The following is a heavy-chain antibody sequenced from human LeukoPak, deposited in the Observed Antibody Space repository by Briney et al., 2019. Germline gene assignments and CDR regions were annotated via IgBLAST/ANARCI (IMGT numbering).Heavy chain of an antibody. CDR2: INHSGST. CDR1: GFTFSSYA. V-gene: IGHV4-34*01. D-gene: IGHD3-10*01. CDR3: ARATTKLLWFGESHGFDP. J-gene: IGHJ5*02. Sequence: GSLRLSCAASGFTFSSYAMSWIRQPPGKGLEWIGEINHSGSTNYNPSLKSRVTISVDTSKNQFSLKLSSVTAADTAVYYCARATTKLLWFGESHGFDPWGQGTLVTVSS.